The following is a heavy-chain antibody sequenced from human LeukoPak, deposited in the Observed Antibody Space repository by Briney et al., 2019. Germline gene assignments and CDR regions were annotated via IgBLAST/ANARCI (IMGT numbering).Heavy chain of an antibody. CDR1: GGSISSSSYY. CDR3: AISPDYGDPFDY. V-gene: IGHV4-39*01. D-gene: IGHD4-17*01. Sequence: SETLSLTCTVSGGSISSSSYYWGWIRQPPGKGLEWIGSIYYSGSTYYNPSLKSRVTISVDTSKNQFSLKLSSVTAADTAVYYCAISPDYGDPFDYWGQGTLVTVSS. CDR2: IYYSGST. J-gene: IGHJ4*02.